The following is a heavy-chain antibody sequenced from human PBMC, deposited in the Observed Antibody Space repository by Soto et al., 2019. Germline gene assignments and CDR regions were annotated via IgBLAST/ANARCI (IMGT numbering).Heavy chain of an antibody. D-gene: IGHD4-17*01. CDR2: IWYDGSNK. J-gene: IGHJ4*02. Sequence: QVQLVESGGGVVQPGRSLRLSCAASGFTFSSYGMHWVRQAPGKGLEWVAVIWYDGSNKYYAESVKGRFTISRDNSKNTLYLQMNSLRAEDTAVYYCARDLSYGDYKEDYFDYWGQGTLVTVSS. CDR1: GFTFSSYG. V-gene: IGHV3-33*01. CDR3: ARDLSYGDYKEDYFDY.